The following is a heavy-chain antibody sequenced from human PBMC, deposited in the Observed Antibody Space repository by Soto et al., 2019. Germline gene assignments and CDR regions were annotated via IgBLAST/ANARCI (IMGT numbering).Heavy chain of an antibody. CDR2: IWYHGNKE. Sequence: QEQLVESGGGVVQPGRSLRLSCAASGFTFSRNGMHWIRQAPGKGLEWVAIIWYHGNKENYADSGSGRFTISRDNSKNTVYLQMDSLRVEDTAVYYCARWNLAGPTIDAFDLWGQGTLVTVSS. D-gene: IGHD5-12*01. J-gene: IGHJ3*01. V-gene: IGHV3-33*01. CDR1: GFTFSRNG. CDR3: ARWNLAGPTIDAFDL.